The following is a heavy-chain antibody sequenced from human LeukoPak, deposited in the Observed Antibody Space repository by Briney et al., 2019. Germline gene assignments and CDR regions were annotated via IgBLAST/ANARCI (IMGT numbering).Heavy chain of an antibody. CDR1: GFIFSDYW. D-gene: IGHD2-21*02. Sequence: PGGPLRLSCVASGFIFSDYWMTWVRQAPGKGLEWVANIKEDGSEMHYVDSVKGRFTISRDNAKKSLHLQMNSLRVEDTAVYYCARGGKLTARYWGQGTLVTVSS. CDR2: IKEDGSEM. V-gene: IGHV3-7*04. J-gene: IGHJ4*02. CDR3: ARGGKLTARY.